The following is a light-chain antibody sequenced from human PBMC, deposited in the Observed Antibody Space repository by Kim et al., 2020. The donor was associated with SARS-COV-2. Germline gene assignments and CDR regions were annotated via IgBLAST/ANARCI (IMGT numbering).Light chain of an antibody. CDR1: QSVGSNY. CDR3: QQYASSPRT. CDR2: GAS. Sequence: EIILTQSPGTLSLSPGERATLSCRASQSVGSNYLAWYQQKPGQAPRLIMYGASSRTSGIPERISGSGSGTDFTLTISRLEPEDFAVYYCQQYASSPRTFAQGTKLEIK. V-gene: IGKV3-20*01. J-gene: IGKJ2*01.